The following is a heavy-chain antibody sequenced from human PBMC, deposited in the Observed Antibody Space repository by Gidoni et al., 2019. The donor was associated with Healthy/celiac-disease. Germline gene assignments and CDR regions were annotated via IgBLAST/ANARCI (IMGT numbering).Heavy chain of an antibody. CDR1: GGSISSSSYY. J-gene: IGHJ3*02. V-gene: IGHV4-39*01. Sequence: QLQLQESGPGLVKPSETLSLTCTVSGGSISSSSYYWGWIRQPPGKGLEWIGSIYYSGSTYYNPSLKSRVTISVDTSKNQFSLKLSSVTAADTAVYYCARPRYNWNDGLDAFDIWGQGTMVTVSS. CDR2: IYYSGST. CDR3: ARPRYNWNDGLDAFDI. D-gene: IGHD1-1*01.